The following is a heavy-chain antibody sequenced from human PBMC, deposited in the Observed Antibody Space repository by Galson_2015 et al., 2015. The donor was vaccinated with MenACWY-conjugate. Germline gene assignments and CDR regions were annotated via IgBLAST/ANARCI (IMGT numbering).Heavy chain of an antibody. J-gene: IGHJ5*01. V-gene: IGHV4-38-2*01. CDR2: IYHSRTT. D-gene: IGHD6-25*01. Sequence: ETLSLTCSVSGFSITSGYYWGWIRQSPGKRLEWIATIYHSRTTYYNPSLKSRVTIAVDTSKNQFSLKLNSVTAADTAVYFCARAPAAGDSILDSWGHGALVTVSS. CDR3: ARAPAAGDSILDS. CDR1: GFSITSGYY.